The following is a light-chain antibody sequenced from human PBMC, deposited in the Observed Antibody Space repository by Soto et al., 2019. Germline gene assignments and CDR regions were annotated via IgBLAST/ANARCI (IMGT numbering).Light chain of an antibody. CDR1: LRAKKY. J-gene: IGLJ3*02. CDR2: KDT. Sequence: SYELTQPSSVSVSPGQTARITCSGDLRAKKYTRWFQQKPGQAPLLMMYKDTERPSAIPARFSGSSSGTTVTLTISGAQVEDEADYYCYSTTDNDIGVFGGGTKLTVL. CDR3: YSTTDNDIGV. V-gene: IGLV3-27*01.